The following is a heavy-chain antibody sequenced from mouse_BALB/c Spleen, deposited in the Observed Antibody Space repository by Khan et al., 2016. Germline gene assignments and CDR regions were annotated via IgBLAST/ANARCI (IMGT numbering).Heavy chain of an antibody. Sequence: QVRLQQSGAELAKPGASVKMSCKAAGYTFTSYWMHWVKQRPGQGLEWIGYINPSTGYTEYNQKFKDKATLTADKSSSTAYMQLSSLTSEDSAVYYCTSRYDYWGQGTTLTVSS. CDR1: GYTFTSYW. J-gene: IGHJ2*01. CDR2: INPSTGYT. V-gene: IGHV1-7*01. CDR3: TSRYDY. D-gene: IGHD2-14*01.